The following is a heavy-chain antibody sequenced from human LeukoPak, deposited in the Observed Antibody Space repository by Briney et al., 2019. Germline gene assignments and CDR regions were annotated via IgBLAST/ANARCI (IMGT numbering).Heavy chain of an antibody. V-gene: IGHV4-4*07. CDR2: IYSDGSV. D-gene: IGHD6-13*01. J-gene: IGHJ4*02. CDR1: GGTISSHY. Sequence: SETLSLTCSVSGGTISSHYWSWLRQPAGKGLEWIGHIYSDGSVNYNPSVKNRVTMSVDTSKNQFSLKLYFVTAADTAVFYCARGPAASGYFDYWDQGTLVTVSS. CDR3: ARGPAASGYFDY.